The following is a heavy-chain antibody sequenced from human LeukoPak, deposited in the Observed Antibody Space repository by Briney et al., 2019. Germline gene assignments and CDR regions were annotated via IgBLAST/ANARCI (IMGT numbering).Heavy chain of an antibody. CDR1: GGTFSSYA. D-gene: IGHD2-2*01. V-gene: IGHV1-69*04. CDR2: IIPILGIA. CDR3: ARCSSTSCPGGSGMDV. J-gene: IGHJ6*02. Sequence: SLKVSCTPSGGTFSSYAISWVRHAPGQRLEWMGRIIPILGIANYAQKFQGRVTITADKSTSTAYMELSSLRSEDTAVYYCARCSSTSCPGGSGMDVWGQGTTVTVSS.